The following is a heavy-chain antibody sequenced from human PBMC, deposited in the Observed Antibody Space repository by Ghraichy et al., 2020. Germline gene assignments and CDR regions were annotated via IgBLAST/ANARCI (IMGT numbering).Heavy chain of an antibody. D-gene: IGHD1-26*01. CDR2: ISASDTK. V-gene: IGHV3-48*03. J-gene: IGHJ4*02. Sequence: GGSLRLSCATYGFTFSYYEMNWVRQAPGKGLEWLSYISASDTKYYADSVKGRFTISRDNAKNSLYLQMNSLRAEDTAVYYWARDRQGGPGFDYWGQGTLVTVSS. CDR1: GFTFSYYE. CDR3: ARDRQGGPGFDY.